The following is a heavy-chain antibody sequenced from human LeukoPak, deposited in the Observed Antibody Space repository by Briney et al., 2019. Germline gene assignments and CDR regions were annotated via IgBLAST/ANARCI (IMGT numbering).Heavy chain of an antibody. V-gene: IGHV4-59*01. CDR3: AREAYSGYDWGGHYYYGMDV. J-gene: IGHJ6*02. CDR2: IYYSGST. Sequence: SETLSLTCTVSGGSISSYYWGWIRQPPGKGLEWIGYIYYSGSTNYNPSLKSRVTISVDTSKNQFSLKLSSVTAADTAVYYRAREAYSGYDWGGHYYYGMDVWGQGTTVTVSS. CDR1: GGSISSYY. D-gene: IGHD5-12*01.